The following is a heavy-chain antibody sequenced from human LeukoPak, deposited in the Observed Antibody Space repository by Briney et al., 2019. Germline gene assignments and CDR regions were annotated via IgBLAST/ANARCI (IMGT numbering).Heavy chain of an antibody. J-gene: IGHJ6*03. CDR3: ARDQYYGSGRPYYYYYYYYMDV. CDR2: IYRGGST. D-gene: IGHD3-10*01. CDR1: GFTVSNNY. Sequence: AGGSLRLSCVPSGFTVSNNYMSWVRQAPGKGMEWVSAIYRGGSTYYAGSVQGRFIVSRDNSKNNLYLQMNSLRSEDTPVYYCARDQYYGSGRPYYYYYYYYMDVWGKGTTVTVSS. V-gene: IGHV3-66*02.